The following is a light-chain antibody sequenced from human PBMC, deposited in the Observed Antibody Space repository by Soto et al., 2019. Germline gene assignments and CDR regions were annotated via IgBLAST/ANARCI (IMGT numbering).Light chain of an antibody. CDR3: AAWDDSLNGDYV. Sequence: QSVLTQPPSASGTPGQRVTISCSGSSSNIGSNTVNWYQQLPGTAPKLLICSNNQRPSGVPDRFSGSKSGTSASLAISGLQSEDEADYYCAAWDDSLNGDYVFGTGTKVTVL. V-gene: IGLV1-44*01. J-gene: IGLJ1*01. CDR1: SSNIGSNT. CDR2: SNN.